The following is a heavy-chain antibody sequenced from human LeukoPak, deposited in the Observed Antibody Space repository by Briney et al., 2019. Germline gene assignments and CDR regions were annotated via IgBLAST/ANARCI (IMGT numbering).Heavy chain of an antibody. J-gene: IGHJ5*02. CDR1: GYTFTGYY. CDR2: INPNSGGT. D-gene: IGHD3-10*01. V-gene: IGHV1-2*02. CDR3: ARSHRSMVRGVIHWFDP. Sequence: GASVKVSCKASGYTFTGYYMHWVRQAPGQGLEWMGWINPNSGGTNYAQKFQGRVTMTGDTSISTAYMELSRLRSDDTAVYYCARSHRSMVRGVIHWFDPWGQGTLVTVSS.